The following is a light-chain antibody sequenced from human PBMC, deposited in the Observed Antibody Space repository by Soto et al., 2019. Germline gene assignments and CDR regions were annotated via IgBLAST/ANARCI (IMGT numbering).Light chain of an antibody. CDR1: IGAVTSGYY. J-gene: IGLJ3*02. Sequence: QAVVTQEPSLTVSPGGTVTLTCASSIGAVTSGYYANWCQQKPGQAPRSLIYGTTNKHSWTPARFSGSLLGGKAALTLSGVQHDDEAEYYCLLYSGGALHWVFGGGTKLTVL. CDR2: GTT. CDR3: LLYSGGALHWV. V-gene: IGLV7-43*01.